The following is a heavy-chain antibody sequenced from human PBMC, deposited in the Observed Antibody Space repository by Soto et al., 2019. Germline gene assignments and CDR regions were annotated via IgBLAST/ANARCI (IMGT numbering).Heavy chain of an antibody. CDR3: ARGPVRGDGYNFVDY. CDR2: IYYSGST. CDR1: GGSISSYY. D-gene: IGHD5-12*01. V-gene: IGHV4-59*01. Sequence: QVQLQESGPGLVKPSETLSLTCTVSGGSISSYYWSWIRQPPGKGLEWIGYIYYSGSTNYNPSLKSRVTISVDTSKNQFSLKLSSVTAADTAVYYCARGPVRGDGYNFVDYWGQGTLVTVSS. J-gene: IGHJ4*02.